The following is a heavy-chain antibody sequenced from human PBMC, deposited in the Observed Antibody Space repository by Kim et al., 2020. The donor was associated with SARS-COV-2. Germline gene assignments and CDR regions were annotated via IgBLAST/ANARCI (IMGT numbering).Heavy chain of an antibody. CDR2: INTNTGNP. V-gene: IGHV7-4-1*02. D-gene: IGHD3-9*01. J-gene: IGHJ6*02. Sequence: ASVKVSCKASGYTFTSYAMNWVRQAPGQGLEWMGWINTNTGNPTYAQGFTGRFVFSLDTSVSTAYLQISSLKAEDTAVYYCARVLYYDILSGYYPLGYYYYAMDVWGQGTTVTVSS. CDR3: ARVLYYDILSGYYPLGYYYYAMDV. CDR1: GYTFTSYA.